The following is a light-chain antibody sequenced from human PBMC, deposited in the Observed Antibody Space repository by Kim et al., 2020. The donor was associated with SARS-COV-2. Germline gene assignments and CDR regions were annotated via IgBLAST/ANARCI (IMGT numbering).Light chain of an antibody. V-gene: IGLV10-54*04. J-gene: IGLJ3*02. Sequence: QAGLTQPPSVSKGLRQTATLTCTGNSANVDIQGAAWLQQHQGHPPKLLSFRNNNRPSGISERFSASRSGNTASLTITGLQPEDEADYYCSAWDRSLCVWVFGGGTQLTVL. CDR3: SAWDRSLCVWV. CDR1: SANVDIQG. CDR2: RNN.